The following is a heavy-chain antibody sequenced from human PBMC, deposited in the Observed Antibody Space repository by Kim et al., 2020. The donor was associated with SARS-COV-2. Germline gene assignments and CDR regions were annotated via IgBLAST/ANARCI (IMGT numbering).Heavy chain of an antibody. D-gene: IGHD2-2*01. CDR3: ARGWEYQLLTPYYYGRDV. CDR1: GFTFDDYG. CDR2: INWNGGST. V-gene: IGHV3-20*01. Sequence: GGSLRLSCAASGFTFDDYGMSWVRQAPGKGLEWVSGINWNGGSTGYADSVKGRFTISRDNAKNSLYLQMNSLRAEDTALYHCARGWEYQLLTPYYYGRDVWGQGPTVPVSS. J-gene: IGHJ6*02.